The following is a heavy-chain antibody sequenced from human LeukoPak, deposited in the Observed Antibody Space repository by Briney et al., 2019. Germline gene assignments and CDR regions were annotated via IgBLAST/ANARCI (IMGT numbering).Heavy chain of an antibody. CDR2: ISYDGSNK. CDR3: ARDPSSGWYLDY. CDR1: GFTFSSYA. V-gene: IGHV3-30-3*01. D-gene: IGHD6-19*01. J-gene: IGHJ4*02. Sequence: PGRSLRLSCAASGFTFSSYAMHWVRQAPGKGLEWVAVISYDGSNKYYADSVKGRFTISRDNSKNTLYLQMNSLRVEDTAVYYCARDPSSGWYLDYWGQGTLVTVSS.